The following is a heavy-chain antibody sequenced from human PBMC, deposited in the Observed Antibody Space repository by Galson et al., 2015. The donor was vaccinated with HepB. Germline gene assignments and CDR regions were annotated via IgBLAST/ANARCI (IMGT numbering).Heavy chain of an antibody. CDR3: TTDGGRQYQLLVYGMDV. V-gene: IGHV3-15*01. Sequence: SLRLSCAASGFTFSNAWMSWVRQAPGKGLEWVGRIKSKTDGGTTDYAAPVKGRFTISRDDSKNTLYLQMNSLKTEDTAVYYCTTDGGRQYQLLVYGMDVWGQGTTVTVSS. CDR2: IKSKTDGGTT. J-gene: IGHJ6*02. CDR1: GFTFSNAW. D-gene: IGHD2-2*01.